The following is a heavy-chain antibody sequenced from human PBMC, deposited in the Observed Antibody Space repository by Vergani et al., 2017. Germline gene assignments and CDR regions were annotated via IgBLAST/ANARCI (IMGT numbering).Heavy chain of an antibody. CDR2: ISGSGGST. CDR1: GFTFSSYA. CDR3: AKDLFSAWGLGGNFDY. J-gene: IGHJ4*02. V-gene: IGHV3-23*01. Sequence: EVQLLESGGGLVQPGGSLRLSCAASGFTFSSYAMSWVRQAPGKGLEWVSAISGSGGSTYYADSVKGRFTLSRDNSKNTLYLQMNSLRAEDTAVYYCAKDLFSAWGLGGNFDYWGQGTLVTVSS. D-gene: IGHD1-26*01.